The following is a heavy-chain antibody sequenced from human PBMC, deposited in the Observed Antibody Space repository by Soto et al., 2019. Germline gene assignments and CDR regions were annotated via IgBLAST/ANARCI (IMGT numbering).Heavy chain of an antibody. Sequence: GGSLRLSCAASDFTFSNAWMNWVRRAPGKGLEWVAVISYDGSNKYYADSVKGRFTISRDNAKNSLYLQMNSLGAEDTAVYYYARDDYPYYDDSSGYHFDYWGQGALVTVSS. V-gene: IGHV3-30-3*01. CDR2: ISYDGSNK. J-gene: IGHJ4*02. CDR3: ARDDYPYYDDSSGYHFDY. D-gene: IGHD3-22*01. CDR1: DFTFSNAW.